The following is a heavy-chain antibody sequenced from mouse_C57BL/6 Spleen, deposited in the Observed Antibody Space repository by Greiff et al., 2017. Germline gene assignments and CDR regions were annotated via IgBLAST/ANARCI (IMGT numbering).Heavy chain of an antibody. CDR1: GYTFTDYE. Sequence: VQLQQSGAELVRPGASVPLSCTASGYTFTDYEMHWVKQTPVHGLEWIGALDPETGGTAYNQKFKGKAKLTADKSSSTAYVELRSLTSEDSAVYYCTRALSTEGFAYWGQGTLVTVSA. V-gene: IGHV1-15*01. CDR3: TRALSTEGFAY. J-gene: IGHJ3*01. CDR2: LDPETGGT.